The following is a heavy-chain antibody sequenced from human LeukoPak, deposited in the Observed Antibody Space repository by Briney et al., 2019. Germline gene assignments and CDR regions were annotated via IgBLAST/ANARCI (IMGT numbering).Heavy chain of an antibody. CDR1: GASVSDYC. CDR3: ARVRLSSGYSN. V-gene: IGHV4-59*02. J-gene: IGHJ4*02. CDR2: VYNSGIT. Sequence: PSETLSLTCSVSGASVSDYCCNWIRQRPGKGLEGIGYVYNSGITNYNPSLRSRVTISVDTSKNQFSLKLNSVTAADTAVYYCARVRLSSGYSNWGQGTLVTVSS. D-gene: IGHD3-22*01.